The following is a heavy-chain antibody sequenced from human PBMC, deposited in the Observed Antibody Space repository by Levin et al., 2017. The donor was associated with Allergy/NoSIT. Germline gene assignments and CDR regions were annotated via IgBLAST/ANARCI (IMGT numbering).Heavy chain of an antibody. CDR3: AKGAVFPGSHDYYYGMDV. CDR2: TYYRSKWYN. CDR1: GDSVSSNSAA. J-gene: IGHJ6*02. D-gene: IGHD2-21*01. Sequence: SETLSLTSAISGDSVSSNSAAWNWIRQSPSRGLEWLGRTYYRSKWYNDYAVSVKSRITINPDTSKNQFSLQLNSVTPEDTAVYYCAKGAVFPGSHDYYYGMDVWGQGTTVTVSS. V-gene: IGHV6-1*01.